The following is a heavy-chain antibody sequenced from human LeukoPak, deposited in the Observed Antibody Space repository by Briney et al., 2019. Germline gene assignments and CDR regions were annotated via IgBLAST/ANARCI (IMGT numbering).Heavy chain of an antibody. CDR3: AKEITRPNRAVAGLNY. V-gene: IGHV3-33*06. J-gene: IGHJ4*02. CDR2: IWYDGSNK. D-gene: IGHD6-19*01. Sequence: PGTSLRLSCAASGFTFSTYGMHWVRQAPGKGLEWVAVIWYDGSNKYYADSVKGRFTISRDNSKNTLYLQMNSLRAEDTAVYYCAKEITRPNRAVAGLNYWGQGTLVTVSS. CDR1: GFTFSTYG.